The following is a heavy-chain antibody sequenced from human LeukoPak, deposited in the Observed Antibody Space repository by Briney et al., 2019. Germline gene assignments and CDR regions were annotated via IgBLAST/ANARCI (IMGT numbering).Heavy chain of an antibody. D-gene: IGHD3-10*01. Sequence: PGGSLRLSCAASGFTFSSYAMSWVRQAPGKGLEWVSAISGSGGSTYYADSVRGRFTISRDNSKNTLYLQMNSLRAEDTAVYYCAKEAGLWFGELPYFDYWGQGTLVTVSS. CDR3: AKEAGLWFGELPYFDY. CDR1: GFTFSSYA. CDR2: ISGSGGST. V-gene: IGHV3-23*01. J-gene: IGHJ4*02.